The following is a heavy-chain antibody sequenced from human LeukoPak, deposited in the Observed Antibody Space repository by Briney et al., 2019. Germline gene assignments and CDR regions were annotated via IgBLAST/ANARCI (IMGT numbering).Heavy chain of an antibody. V-gene: IGHV3-43*01. Sequence: PGGPLRLSCAASGFTFDDFAMHWVRQAPGTGLEWVSLISWEGQTTYYADSVRGRFTISRDNSKNSLYLQMNSLTTDDTAFYYCTRDTDFGSATNYFDHWGQGTLVSVSS. CDR2: ISWEGQTT. J-gene: IGHJ4*02. D-gene: IGHD3-10*01. CDR3: TRDTDFGSATNYFDH. CDR1: GFTFDDFA.